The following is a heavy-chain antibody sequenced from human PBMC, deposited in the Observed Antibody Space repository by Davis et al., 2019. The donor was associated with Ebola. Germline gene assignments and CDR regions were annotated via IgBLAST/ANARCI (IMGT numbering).Heavy chain of an antibody. CDR3: ALARGGDY. CDR2: IYPGDSDT. D-gene: IGHD3-16*01. V-gene: IGHV5-51*01. CDR1: GYSFSNYW. J-gene: IGHJ4*02. Sequence: KVSCKGSGYSFSNYWIGWVRQMPGKGLEWMGIIYPGDSDTRYRPSFQGQVNISADKSINTAYLQWSSLKASDTAMYYCALARGGDYWGQGTLVIVSS.